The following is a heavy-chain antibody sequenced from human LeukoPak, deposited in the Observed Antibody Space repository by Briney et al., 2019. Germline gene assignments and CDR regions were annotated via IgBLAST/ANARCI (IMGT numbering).Heavy chain of an antibody. CDR3: ARALPAASHTSFDY. Sequence: PGGSLRLSCAASGFTVSSNYMSWVRQAPGKGLEWVSIIYSDDSTYYADSVKGRFTFSRDISKNTLYLQMNSLRAEDTAVFYCARALPAASHTSFDYWGQGTLVTVSS. J-gene: IGHJ4*02. CDR1: GFTVSSNY. D-gene: IGHD2-2*01. CDR2: IYSDDST. V-gene: IGHV3-66*01.